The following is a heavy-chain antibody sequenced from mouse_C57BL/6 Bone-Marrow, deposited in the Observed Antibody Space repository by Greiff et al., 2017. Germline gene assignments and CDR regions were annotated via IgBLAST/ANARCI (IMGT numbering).Heavy chain of an antibody. D-gene: IGHD3-1*01. CDR2: IYPRSGNT. V-gene: IGHV1-81*01. CDR1: GYTFTSYG. CDR3: ARSDRGAMDY. Sequence: QVQLQPSGAELARPGASVKLSCKASGYTFTSYGISWVKQRTGQGLEWIGEIYPRSGNTYYNEKFKGKATLTADKSSSTAYMELRSLTSEDSAVYFCARSDRGAMDYWGQGTSVTVSS. J-gene: IGHJ4*01.